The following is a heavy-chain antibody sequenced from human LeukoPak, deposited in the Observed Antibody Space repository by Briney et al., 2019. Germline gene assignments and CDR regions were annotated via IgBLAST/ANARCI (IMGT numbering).Heavy chain of an antibody. CDR2: ITTGSNTI. D-gene: IGHD3-10*01. V-gene: IGHV3-48*01. CDR3: ARGGYYGSGSYYYYYYYMDV. Sequence: GGSLRLSCAVSGFTFSSYSMNWVRQAPGKGLEWVSYITTGSNTIYYADSVKGRFTISRDNTKNSLYLQMNSLSAEDTAVYCCARGGYYGSGSYYYYYYYMDVWGKGTTVTVSS. J-gene: IGHJ6*03. CDR1: GFTFSSYS.